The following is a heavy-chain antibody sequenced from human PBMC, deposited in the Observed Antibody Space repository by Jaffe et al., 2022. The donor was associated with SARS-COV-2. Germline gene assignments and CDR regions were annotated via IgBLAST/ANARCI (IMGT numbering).Heavy chain of an antibody. Sequence: EVQLVESGGGLVQPGGSLRLSCAASGFAFNSYAMSWVRQAPGKGLEWVSGISGNGGGTYYADSVKGRFTISRDNSKNTLFLQMSSLRAEDTAVYHCAKQPYSGNDLFDSWGQGTLVTVSS. CDR1: GFAFNSYA. CDR3: AKQPYSGNDLFDS. CDR2: ISGNGGGT. D-gene: IGHD5-12*01. J-gene: IGHJ4*02. V-gene: IGHV3-23*04.